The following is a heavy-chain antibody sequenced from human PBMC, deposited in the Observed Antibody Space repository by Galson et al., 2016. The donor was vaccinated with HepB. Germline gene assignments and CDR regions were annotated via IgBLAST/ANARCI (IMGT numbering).Heavy chain of an antibody. Sequence: SLRLSCAVSGFNLNNYGIHWVRHTPAKGLERVAVCWYGGNDKSYADSVKGRFTISRDTSQPILYLQMDSLRPDDTATYYCARDKWSLLSDYYRLDVWGPGTTVIVSS. CDR1: GFNLNNYG. V-gene: IGHV3-33*01. CDR3: ARDKWSLLSDYYRLDV. D-gene: IGHD1-26*01. CDR2: CWYGGNDK. J-gene: IGHJ6*02.